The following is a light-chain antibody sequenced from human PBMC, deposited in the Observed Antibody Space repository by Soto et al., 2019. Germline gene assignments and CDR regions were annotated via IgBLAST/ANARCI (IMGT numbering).Light chain of an antibody. CDR3: QHYGGSFI. Sequence: EIVLTQSPGTLSLSPGEGATVSCRVSQSINSKSLVWYQRKFSQAPRLLIYNTSTRATGIPDRFSGSGSGTDFTLSISGLEPEDFAVYYCQHYGGSFIFGPGTKVDFK. CDR1: QSINSKS. CDR2: NTS. V-gene: IGKV3-20*01. J-gene: IGKJ3*01.